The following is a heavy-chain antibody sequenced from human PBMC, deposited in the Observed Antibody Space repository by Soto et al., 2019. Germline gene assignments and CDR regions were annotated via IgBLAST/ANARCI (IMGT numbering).Heavy chain of an antibody. CDR1: GGSISSGDYY. V-gene: IGHV4-30-4*01. Sequence: QVQLQESGPGLVKPSQTLSLTCTVSGGSISSGDYYWSWIRQPPGKGLEWIGYIYYSGSTYYNPSRKSRVTISVDTSKNQFSLKLSSVTAADTAVYYCARAIVVVVAAHRASWFDPWGQGTLVTVSS. CDR2: IYYSGST. D-gene: IGHD2-15*01. J-gene: IGHJ5*02. CDR3: ARAIVVVVAAHRASWFDP.